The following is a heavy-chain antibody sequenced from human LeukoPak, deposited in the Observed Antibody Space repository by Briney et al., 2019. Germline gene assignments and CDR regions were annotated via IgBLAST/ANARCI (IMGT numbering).Heavy chain of an antibody. CDR3: TRDYVVNYFDY. Sequence: TGRSLRLSCAASGFTFSSYGMRWVRQAPGKGLEWVAVIWYDGSNKYYADSVKGRFTISRDNSKNTLYLQMNSLRAEDTAVYYCTRDYVVNYFDYWGQGTLVTVSS. CDR2: IWYDGSNK. CDR1: GFTFSSYG. V-gene: IGHV3-33*01. D-gene: IGHD3-16*01. J-gene: IGHJ4*02.